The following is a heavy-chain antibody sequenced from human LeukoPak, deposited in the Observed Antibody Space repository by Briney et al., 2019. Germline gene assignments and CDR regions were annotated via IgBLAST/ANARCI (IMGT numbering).Heavy chain of an antibody. Sequence: SETLSLTCTVSGGSISSYYWSWIRQPPGKGLEWIGYIYYSGSTNYNPSLKSRVTISVDTSKNQFSLKLSSVTAADTAVYYCARGEGSWYYYDSSGYSFDYWGQGTLVTVSS. CDR1: GGSISSYY. D-gene: IGHD3-22*01. V-gene: IGHV4-59*01. J-gene: IGHJ4*02. CDR2: IYYSGST. CDR3: ARGEGSWYYYDSSGYSFDY.